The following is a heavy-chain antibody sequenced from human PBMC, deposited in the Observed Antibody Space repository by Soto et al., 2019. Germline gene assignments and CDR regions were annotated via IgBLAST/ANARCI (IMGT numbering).Heavy chain of an antibody. J-gene: IGHJ6*02. CDR1: GYTFTGYY. CDR2: INPNSGGT. CDR3: ARNQKVLTGYLYPYYYYYGMDV. V-gene: IGHV1-2*04. D-gene: IGHD3-9*01. Sequence: QVQLVQSGAEVKKPGASVKVSCEASGYTFTGYYMHWVRQAPGQGLEWMGWINPNSGGTNYAQKFQGWVTMTRDTSISTAYMELSRLRSDDTAVYYCARNQKVLTGYLYPYYYYYGMDVWGQGTTVTVSS.